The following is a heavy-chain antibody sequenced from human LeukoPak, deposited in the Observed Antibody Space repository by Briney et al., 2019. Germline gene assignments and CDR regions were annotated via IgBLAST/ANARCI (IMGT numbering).Heavy chain of an antibody. D-gene: IGHD5-18*01. Sequence: ASVKVSCKASGYTFTSCDINWVRQATGQGLEWMGWINPNSGNTGYAQKFQGRVTMTRDTSRSTAYMELSSLRSEDTAVYYCARGRGYSYGYEDYWGQGTLVTVSS. V-gene: IGHV1-8*01. CDR3: ARGRGYSYGYEDY. J-gene: IGHJ4*02. CDR2: INPNSGNT. CDR1: GYTFTSCD.